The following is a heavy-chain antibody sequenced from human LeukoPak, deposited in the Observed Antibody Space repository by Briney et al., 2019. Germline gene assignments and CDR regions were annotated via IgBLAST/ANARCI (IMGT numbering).Heavy chain of an antibody. Sequence: SGGSLRLSCAASGFTFSNAWMNWVRQAPGKGLEWVGRIKSKTDGGTTDYAAPVKGRFTISRDDSKNTLYLQMNSLKTEDTAVYYCTPRFGELLYPDYWGQGTLVTVSS. V-gene: IGHV3-15*07. CDR3: TPRFGELLYPDY. CDR1: GFTFSNAW. D-gene: IGHD3-10*01. J-gene: IGHJ4*02. CDR2: IKSKTDGGTT.